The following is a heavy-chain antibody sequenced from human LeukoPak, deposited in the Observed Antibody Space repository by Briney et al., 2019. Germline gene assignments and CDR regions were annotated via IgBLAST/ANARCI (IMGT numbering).Heavy chain of an antibody. J-gene: IGHJ5*02. CDR1: GGSFSGYY. Sequence: PSETLSLTCAVYGGSFSGYYWSWIRQPPGKGLEWIGEINHSGSTNYNPSLKSRVTISVDTSKNQFSLKLSSVTAADTAVCYCARRSVLLWFGELRWFDPWGQGTLVTVSS. CDR2: INHSGST. V-gene: IGHV4-34*01. CDR3: ARRSVLLWFGELRWFDP. D-gene: IGHD3-10*01.